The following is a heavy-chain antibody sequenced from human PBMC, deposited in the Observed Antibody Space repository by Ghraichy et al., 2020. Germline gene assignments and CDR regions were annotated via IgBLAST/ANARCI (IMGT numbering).Heavy chain of an antibody. J-gene: IGHJ5*02. Sequence: SETLSLTCTVSGGSISSSSYYWGWIRQPPGKGLEWIGSIYYSGSTYYNPSLKSRVTISVDTSKNQFSLKLSSVTAADTAVYYCARDQTRFLEWLYWFDPWGQGTLVTVSS. CDR3: ARDQTRFLEWLYWFDP. CDR1: GGSISSSSYY. D-gene: IGHD3-3*01. V-gene: IGHV4-39*07. CDR2: IYYSGST.